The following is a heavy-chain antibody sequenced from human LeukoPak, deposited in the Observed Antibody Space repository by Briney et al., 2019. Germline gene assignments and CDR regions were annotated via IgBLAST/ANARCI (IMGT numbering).Heavy chain of an antibody. J-gene: IGHJ4*02. V-gene: IGHV3-48*03. CDR2: ISSSGSAT. Sequence: GGSLRLSCAASGFTFSSWEMNWVRQAPGKGLEWVSYISSSGSATYYADSVKGRFTISRDNTKNSMYMQMNSLRAEDTAVYYCARDVRDYWGQGTLVTVSS. CDR3: ARDVRDY. CDR1: GFTFSSWE.